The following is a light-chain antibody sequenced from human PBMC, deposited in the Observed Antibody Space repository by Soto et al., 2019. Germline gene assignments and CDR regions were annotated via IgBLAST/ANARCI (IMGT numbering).Light chain of an antibody. CDR2: GAS. Sequence: IVVTQSPGTLALYTGEGATLSCRASQSISSNFLAWYQQKRGQAPRLLIHGASNRATGIPARFSGSGSGTDFTLTISCLEPEDFAVYYCPQRSNLPLTFGQGTRLEI. V-gene: IGKV3-11*01. CDR1: QSISSNF. J-gene: IGKJ5*01. CDR3: PQRSNLPLT.